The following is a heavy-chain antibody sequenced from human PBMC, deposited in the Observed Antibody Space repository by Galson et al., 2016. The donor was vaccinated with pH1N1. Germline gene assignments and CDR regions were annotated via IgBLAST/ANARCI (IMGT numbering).Heavy chain of an antibody. CDR2: IKTSGST. CDR3: AAISSSWYTHFAS. J-gene: IGHJ4*02. Sequence: SETLSLTCSVSDDSISSYYWSWIRQPPGKGLEWIGYIKTSGSTYYKPSLKSRVSISVDTSKNEFFLKLTSVTAADPAIYDCAAISSSWYTHFASWGQGTLVTVSS. D-gene: IGHD6-13*01. CDR1: DDSISSYY. V-gene: IGHV4-4*09.